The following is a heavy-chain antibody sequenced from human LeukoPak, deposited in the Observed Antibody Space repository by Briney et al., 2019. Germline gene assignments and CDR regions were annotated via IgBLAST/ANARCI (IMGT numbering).Heavy chain of an antibody. CDR2: INHSGSF. CDR3: ARGDPLINAFDI. V-gene: IGHV4-34*01. J-gene: IGHJ3*02. Sequence: SETLSLTCAVYGGSFSGYFWNWVRQPPGKGLEWIGEINHSGSFNYNPSLKSRVTLSIDTSKNQFSLKLSFVTAADTAVYYCARGDPLINAFDIWGQGTMVTVSS. CDR1: GGSFSGYF.